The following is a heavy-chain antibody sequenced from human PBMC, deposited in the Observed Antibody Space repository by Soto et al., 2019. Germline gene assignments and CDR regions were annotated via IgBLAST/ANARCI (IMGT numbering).Heavy chain of an antibody. J-gene: IGHJ6*02. CDR2: IIPIFDTA. D-gene: IGHD1-1*01. CDR3: ARNGTLTGYSYGMDV. V-gene: IGHV1-69*01. Sequence: QVQLVQSGAELRKPGSSVKVSCKASGGTFSDYTINWVRQAPGQRLEWMGGIIPIFDTANYAEKFQGRVTITADESTSKSFMEESSLRSEDTAVYYCARNGTLTGYSYGMDVWGQGPRVTVSS. CDR1: GGTFSDYT.